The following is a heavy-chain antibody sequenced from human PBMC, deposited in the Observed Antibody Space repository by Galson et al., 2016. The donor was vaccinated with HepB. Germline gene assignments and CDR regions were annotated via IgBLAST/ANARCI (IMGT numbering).Heavy chain of an antibody. CDR2: VYYSGFP. Sequence: TLSLTCTVSGGSINSGDFYWSWIRQHPGKGLEWIGYVYYSGFPYYNPSLKSRVTISLDTSKNQFSLKLNSVTAADAAVYYCASATTVTTYWYFDLWGRGTLVTVSS. CDR3: ASATTVTTYWYFDL. V-gene: IGHV4-30-4*01. J-gene: IGHJ2*01. D-gene: IGHD4-17*01. CDR1: GGSINSGDFY.